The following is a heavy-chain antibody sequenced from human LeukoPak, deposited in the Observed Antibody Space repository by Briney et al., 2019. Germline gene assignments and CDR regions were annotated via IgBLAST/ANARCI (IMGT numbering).Heavy chain of an antibody. CDR2: IYHSGST. D-gene: IGHD1-7*01. CDR1: GYSISSGYY. J-gene: IGHJ5*02. V-gene: IGHV4-38-2*01. Sequence: SETLSLTCAVSGYSISSGYYWGWTRQPPGKGLAWIGRIYHSGSTYYNPSLKSRVTISVDTSKNQFSLKLSSVTAADTAVYYCARVRNNWNYFSAGNNWFDLWGQGTLVTVSS. CDR3: ARVRNNWNYFSAGNNWFDL.